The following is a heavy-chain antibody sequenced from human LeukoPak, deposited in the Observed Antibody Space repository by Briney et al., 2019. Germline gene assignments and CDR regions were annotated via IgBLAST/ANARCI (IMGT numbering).Heavy chain of an antibody. D-gene: IGHD3-22*01. V-gene: IGHV1-2*02. J-gene: IGHJ4*02. Sequence: ASVKVSCKASGYTFTSYDINWVRQAPGQGLEWMGWINPNSGGTNYAQKFQGRVTMTRDTSISTAYMELSRLRSDDTAVYYCARADYDSSGGFDYWGQGTLVTVSS. CDR1: GYTFTSYD. CDR2: INPNSGGT. CDR3: ARADYDSSGGFDY.